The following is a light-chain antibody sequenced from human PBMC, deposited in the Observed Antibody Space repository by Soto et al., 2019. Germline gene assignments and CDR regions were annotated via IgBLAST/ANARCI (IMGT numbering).Light chain of an antibody. CDR2: DVS. CDR1: SSDVGGYNY. Sequence: QSALTQPASVSGSPGQSITISCTGTSSDVGGYNYVSWYQQHPGKAPKLMIFDVSDRPSGVSDRFSGSKSGNTASLTISGLQAEDEADYHCSSYTRSSTRVFGGGTQLTVL. V-gene: IGLV2-14*01. CDR3: SSYTRSSTRV. J-gene: IGLJ2*01.